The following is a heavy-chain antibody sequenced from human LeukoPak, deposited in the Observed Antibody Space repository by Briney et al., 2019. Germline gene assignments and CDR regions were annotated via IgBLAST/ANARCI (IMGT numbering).Heavy chain of an antibody. CDR1: GFTFSSYS. CDR2: ISSSSSYI. Sequence: GGSLRLSCAASGFTFSSYSMNWVRQAPGKGLEWVSSISSSSSYIYYADSVKGRFTISRDNAKNSLYLQMNSLRAEDTAVYYCARRGDGYCSSTSCYNFVYFDYWGQGTLVTVSS. J-gene: IGHJ4*02. V-gene: IGHV3-21*01. D-gene: IGHD2-2*02. CDR3: ARRGDGYCSSTSCYNFVYFDY.